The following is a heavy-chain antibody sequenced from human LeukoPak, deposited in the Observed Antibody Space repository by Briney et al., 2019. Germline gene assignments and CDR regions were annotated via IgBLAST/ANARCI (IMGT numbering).Heavy chain of an antibody. V-gene: IGHV4-38-2*01. Sequence: SETLSLTCAVYGGSFSGYYWGWIRQPPGKGLEWIGSIYHSGSTYYNPSLRSRVTISVDTSKNQFSLKLSSVTAADTAVYYCARHLKPNFWSGYLRHLDYWGQGTLVTVSS. CDR2: IYHSGST. J-gene: IGHJ4*02. CDR3: ARHLKPNFWSGYLRHLDY. D-gene: IGHD3-3*01. CDR1: GGSFSGYY.